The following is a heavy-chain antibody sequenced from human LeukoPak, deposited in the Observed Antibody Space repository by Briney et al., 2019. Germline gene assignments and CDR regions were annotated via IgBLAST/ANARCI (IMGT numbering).Heavy chain of an antibody. J-gene: IGHJ4*02. Sequence: GRSLRLSCAASGFIFNTYAMHWVRQAPGKGLEWVAVTSNDGSNKYHADTVKGRFTISRDNSKNTLYLQMNSLRAEDTAVYYCARDRGYGYGFDYWGQGTLVTVSS. CDR2: TSNDGSNK. CDR1: GFIFNTYA. D-gene: IGHD5-18*01. CDR3: ARDRGYGYGFDY. V-gene: IGHV3-30*04.